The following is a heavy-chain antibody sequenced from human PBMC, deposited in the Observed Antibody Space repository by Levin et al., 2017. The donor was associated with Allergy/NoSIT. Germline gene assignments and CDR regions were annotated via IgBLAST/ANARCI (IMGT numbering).Heavy chain of an antibody. D-gene: IGHD3-22*01. V-gene: IGHV3-23*01. Sequence: GGSLRLSCAASGFTFSSYAMSWVRQAPGKGLEWVSAISGSGGSTYYADSVKGRFTISRDNSKNTLYLQMNSLRAEDTAVYYCAKHPRGVYYDSRGYADYWGQGTLVTVSS. CDR3: AKHPRGVYYDSRGYADY. CDR1: GFTFSSYA. J-gene: IGHJ4*02. CDR2: ISGSGGST.